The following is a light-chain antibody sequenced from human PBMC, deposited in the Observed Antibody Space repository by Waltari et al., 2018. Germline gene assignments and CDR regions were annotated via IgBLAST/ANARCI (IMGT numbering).Light chain of an antibody. CDR3: QQYGTSPPVT. CDR2: GAS. V-gene: IGKV3-20*01. CDR1: QSVSSSY. J-gene: IGKJ3*01. Sequence: PGTLSLSPGERATLSCRASQSVSSSYLAWYQQKPGQAPRLLIYGASSRATGIPDRFSGSGSGTDFTLTISRLEPEDFAVYYGQQYGTSPPVTFGPGTKVDIK.